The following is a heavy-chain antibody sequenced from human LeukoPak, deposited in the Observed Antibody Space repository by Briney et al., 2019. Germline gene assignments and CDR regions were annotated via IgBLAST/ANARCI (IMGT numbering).Heavy chain of an antibody. CDR1: AGSIGNYY. CDR3: ARVRDYYDSSGYYGYAFDI. J-gene: IGHJ3*02. V-gene: IGHV4-59*01. Sequence: SETLSLTCAVSAGSIGNYYWSWIRQPPGKGLEWIGYIYYSGSTNYNPSLKSRVTISVDTSKNQFSLKLSSVTAADTAVYYCARVRDYYDSSGYYGYAFDIWAKGQWSPSLQ. D-gene: IGHD3-22*01. CDR2: IYYSGST.